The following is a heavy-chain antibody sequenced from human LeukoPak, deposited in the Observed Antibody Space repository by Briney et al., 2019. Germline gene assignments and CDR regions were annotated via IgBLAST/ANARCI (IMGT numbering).Heavy chain of an antibody. D-gene: IGHD5-18*01. CDR1: GFSFSAFG. Sequence: GGSLRLSCATSGFSFSAFGMHWVRQAPGKGLEWVAVMWYHETNRYYADSVKGRFTISRDDSKNTLYLQMNSLGAEDTAVYYCARAVDTNVIPETSMDVWGQGTTVTVSS. CDR3: ARAVDTNVIPETSMDV. V-gene: IGHV3-33*01. J-gene: IGHJ6*02. CDR2: MWYHETNR.